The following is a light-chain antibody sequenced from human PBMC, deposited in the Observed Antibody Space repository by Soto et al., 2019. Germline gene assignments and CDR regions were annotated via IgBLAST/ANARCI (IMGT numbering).Light chain of an antibody. J-gene: IGKJ1*01. CDR1: QSISSW. CDR3: QQYNTYSGT. CDR2: KAS. Sequence: DIQMTQSPSTLSASVGDRVTITCQASQSISSWLAWYQHRPGKAPNLMIFKASTLDSGVPSRLRGSGSGTAFTLTISSLQPEDGATYYGQQYNTYSGTFGQGTKVDIK. V-gene: IGKV1-5*03.